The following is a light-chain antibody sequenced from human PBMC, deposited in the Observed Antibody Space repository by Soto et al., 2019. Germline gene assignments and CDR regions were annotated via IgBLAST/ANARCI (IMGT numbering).Light chain of an antibody. CDR1: QSVSSN. CDR3: QQYNTWPPWT. Sequence: EIVMTQSPATLSVSPGERATLSCRASQSVSSNLAWYQQKPGQAPRLLIYGASTRATGIPARFSGSGSGTEFTLPISSLQSEDFAFYYCQQYNTWPPWTFGQGTKGKIK. V-gene: IGKV3-15*01. CDR2: GAS. J-gene: IGKJ1*01.